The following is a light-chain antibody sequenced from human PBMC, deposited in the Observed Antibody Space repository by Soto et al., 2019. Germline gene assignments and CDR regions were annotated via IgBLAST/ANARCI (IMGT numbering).Light chain of an antibody. CDR2: DAS. Sequence: EIVLTQSPATLSLSPGERATLSCRASQSVSSYLAWYQQKPGQAPRLLIYDASNRATGIPARFSGSGTGTDFTLTISSLEPEDFAVYYCQHRSNWPLTFGGGTKVEIK. CDR3: QHRSNWPLT. V-gene: IGKV3-11*01. CDR1: QSVSSY. J-gene: IGKJ4*01.